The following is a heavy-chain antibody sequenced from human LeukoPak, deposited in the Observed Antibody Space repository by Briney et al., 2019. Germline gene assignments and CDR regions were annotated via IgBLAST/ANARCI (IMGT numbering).Heavy chain of an antibody. CDR3: ARHDSDIAAAGTHLDY. CDR2: IYPGDSDT. J-gene: IGHJ4*02. V-gene: IGHV5-51*01. D-gene: IGHD6-13*01. CDR1: GYSFTSYW. Sequence: GESLKISCKGSGYSFTSYWIGWVRQMPGKGLGWMGIIYPGDSDTRYSPSFQGQVTISADKSISTAYLQWSSLTASDTAMYYCARHDSDIAAAGTHLDYWGQGTLVTVSS.